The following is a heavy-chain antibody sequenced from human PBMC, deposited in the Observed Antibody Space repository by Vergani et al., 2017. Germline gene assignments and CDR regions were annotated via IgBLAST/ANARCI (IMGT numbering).Heavy chain of an antibody. CDR2: IWYDGSNK. J-gene: IGHJ6*02. CDR3: ARGVMDIVALRSMDYYYYGMDV. Sequence: QVQLVESGGGVVQPGRSLRLSCAASGFTFSSYGMHWVRQAPGKGLEWVAVIWYDGSNKYYADSVKGRFTISRDNSKNTLYLQMNSLRAEDTAVYYCARGVMDIVALRSMDYYYYGMDVWGQGTTVTVSS. CDR1: GFTFSSYG. D-gene: IGHD5-12*01. V-gene: IGHV3-33*01.